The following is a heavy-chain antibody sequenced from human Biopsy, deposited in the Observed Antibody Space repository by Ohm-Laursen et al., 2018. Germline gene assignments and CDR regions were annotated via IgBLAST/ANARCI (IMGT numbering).Heavy chain of an antibody. V-gene: IGHV4-59*01. Sequence: GTLSLTCTVSGDSISSYYWSWIRQPPGKGLEWIGYVYYTGSTDYNPSLQSRVTISVDTSKNHFSLRLRSVTPADTAIYYCARDRGYYSDRTVPGYFNLWGRGTLVTVSS. D-gene: IGHD3-22*01. J-gene: IGHJ2*01. CDR3: ARDRGYYSDRTVPGYFNL. CDR1: GDSISSYY. CDR2: VYYTGST.